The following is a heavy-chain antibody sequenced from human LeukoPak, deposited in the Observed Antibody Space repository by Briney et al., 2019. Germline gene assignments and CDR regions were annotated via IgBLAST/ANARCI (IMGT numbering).Heavy chain of an antibody. J-gene: IGHJ4*02. V-gene: IGHV3-7*01. CDR3: ARDHGYCSGGKCYAEFDY. CDR1: GFTFSTYR. D-gene: IGHD2-15*01. Sequence: GGSLRLSCAASGFTFSTYRMSWVRQAPGKGLEWVAYIKQDGSEKYYVDSVKGRFTISRDNAKNSLYLQINSLRAEDTAVYYCARDHGYCSGGKCYAEFDYWGQGTLVTVSS. CDR2: IKQDGSEK.